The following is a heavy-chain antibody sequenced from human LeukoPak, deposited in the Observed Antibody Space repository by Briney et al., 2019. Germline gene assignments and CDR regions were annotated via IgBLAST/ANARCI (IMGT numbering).Heavy chain of an antibody. CDR3: ARDTDYYGSGRHGYFDH. CDR1: GLTISNNF. V-gene: IGHV3-66*01. D-gene: IGHD3-10*01. Sequence: GGSLRLSCAASGLTISNNFMGWVRQAPGKGLEWVSLIYSGGSTYSADSVKGRFTISRDNSKNTLHLQMNSLRVEGTAVYYCARDTDYYGSGRHGYFDHWGQGTLVTVSS. J-gene: IGHJ1*01. CDR2: IYSGGST.